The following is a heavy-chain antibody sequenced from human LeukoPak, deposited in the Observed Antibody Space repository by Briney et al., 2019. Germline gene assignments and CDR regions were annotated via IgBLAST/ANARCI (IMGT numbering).Heavy chain of an antibody. V-gene: IGHV1-18*01. CDR2: ISAYNGNT. D-gene: IGHD5-12*01. CDR1: GYTSTSYG. Sequence: ASVKVSCKASGYTSTSYGISWVRQAPGQGLEWMGWISAYNGNTNYAQKLQGRVTMTTDTSTSTAYMELRSLRSDDTAMYYCAKSNGYGLIDYWGQGTLVTVSS. J-gene: IGHJ4*02. CDR3: AKSNGYGLIDY.